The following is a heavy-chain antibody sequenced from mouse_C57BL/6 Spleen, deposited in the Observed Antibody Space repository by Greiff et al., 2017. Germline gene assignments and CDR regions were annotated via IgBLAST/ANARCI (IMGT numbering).Heavy chain of an antibody. J-gene: IGHJ2*01. CDR3: ARGTGNKGY. D-gene: IGHD3-3*01. CDR2: IDPANGNT. CDR1: GFTFKNTY. V-gene: IGHV14-3*01. Sequence: VQLQQSVAELVRPGASVKLSCTASGFTFKNTYMHWVKQRPEQGLEWIGSIDPANGNTKYNPKFQGKATLTADTSSNTAYMQLSSLTSEDTAIYYCARGTGNKGYWGQGTTLTVSS.